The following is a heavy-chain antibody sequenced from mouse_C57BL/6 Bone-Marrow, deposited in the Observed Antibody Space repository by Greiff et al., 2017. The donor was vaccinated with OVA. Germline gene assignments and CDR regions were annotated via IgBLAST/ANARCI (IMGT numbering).Heavy chain of an antibody. D-gene: IGHD3-3*01. CDR2: IWRGGST. CDR3: ARTLGAWFAY. V-gene: IGHV2-2*01. Sequence: QVQLKESGPGLVQPSQSLSITCTVSGFSLTSYGVHWVRQSPGKGLEWLGVIWRGGSTDYNAAFISRLSISKDNSKSHVFFKMNSLQADDTGIYYCARTLGAWFAYWGQGTLVTVSA. CDR1: GFSLTSYG. J-gene: IGHJ3*01.